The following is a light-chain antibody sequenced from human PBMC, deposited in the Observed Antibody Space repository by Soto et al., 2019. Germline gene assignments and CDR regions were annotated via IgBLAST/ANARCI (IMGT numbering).Light chain of an antibody. CDR1: QSLLHSNGYTY. J-gene: IGKJ1*01. V-gene: IGKV2-28*01. CDR2: LGS. Sequence: DIVMTQSPLSLPVTPGEPASISCRSSQSLLHSNGYTYLDWYLQKPGQSPQLLIYLGSNRASGVPDRFSCSGAGTDFTLKISRVEAEDVGVYYCMQGLQTPWTFGQGTKVEIK. CDR3: MQGLQTPWT.